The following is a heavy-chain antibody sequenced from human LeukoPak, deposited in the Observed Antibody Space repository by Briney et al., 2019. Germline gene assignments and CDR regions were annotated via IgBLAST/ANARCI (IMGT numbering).Heavy chain of an antibody. CDR1: GYSFTTYW. Sequence: GESLKISCKTSGYSFTTYWIAWVRQMPGKGLEWMGIVFPGDSNTKYSPSFQGQVTVSADKSISTAYLQWSSLKASDTAMYYCARLVWGELSFDYWGQGTLVTVSS. D-gene: IGHD3-16*02. CDR2: VFPGDSNT. V-gene: IGHV5-51*01. CDR3: ARLVWGELSFDY. J-gene: IGHJ4*02.